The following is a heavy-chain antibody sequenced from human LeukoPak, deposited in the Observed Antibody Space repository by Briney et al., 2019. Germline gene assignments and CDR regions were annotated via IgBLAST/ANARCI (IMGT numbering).Heavy chain of an antibody. Sequence: ASVKVSCKASGYTFTGYYMHWVRQAPGQGLEWMGWINPNSGGTNYAQKSQGRVTMTRDTSISTAYMELSRLRSDDTAVYYCARTAMVVYYYYGMDVWGQGTTVTVSS. J-gene: IGHJ6*02. CDR2: INPNSGGT. CDR3: ARTAMVVYYYYGMDV. V-gene: IGHV1-2*02. D-gene: IGHD5-18*01. CDR1: GYTFTGYY.